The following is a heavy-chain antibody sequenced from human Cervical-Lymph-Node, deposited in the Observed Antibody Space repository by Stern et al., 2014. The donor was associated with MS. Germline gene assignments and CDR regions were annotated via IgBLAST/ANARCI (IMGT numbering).Heavy chain of an antibody. Sequence: VHLVEPGPGLVKPSETLSLTCTVSGGSISSSSYYWGWIRQPPGKGLEWIGSIYYSGSTYYNPSLKSRVTISVDTSKNQFSLQLSSVTAADTAVYYCARHKGSGLRNFDYWGQGTLVTVSS. D-gene: IGHD6-19*01. CDR1: GGSISSSSYY. J-gene: IGHJ4*02. CDR3: ARHKGSGLRNFDY. CDR2: IYYSGST. V-gene: IGHV4-39*01.